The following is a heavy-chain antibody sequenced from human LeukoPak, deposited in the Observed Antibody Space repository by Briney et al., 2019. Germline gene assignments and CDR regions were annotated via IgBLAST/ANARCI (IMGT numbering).Heavy chain of an antibody. CDR3: ARFCNYYDSSGYYYGFDP. V-gene: IGHV4-59*01. J-gene: IGHJ5*02. CDR2: IYYSGST. D-gene: IGHD3-22*01. Sequence: PSETLSLTCTVSGGSISSYYWSWIRQPPRKVLEWIGYIYYSGSTNYNPSLKSRVTISVDTSKNQFSLKLSSVTAADTAVYYCARFCNYYDSSGYYYGFDPWGQGTLVTVSS. CDR1: GGSISSYY.